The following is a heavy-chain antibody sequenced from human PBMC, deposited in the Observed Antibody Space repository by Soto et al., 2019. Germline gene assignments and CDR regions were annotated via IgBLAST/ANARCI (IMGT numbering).Heavy chain of an antibody. CDR3: FVSGYYYNSGTYYLDY. CDR1: GFTFSSYA. D-gene: IGHD3-10*01. V-gene: IGHV3-23*01. J-gene: IGHJ4*02. Sequence: PGGSLRLSCAASGFTFSSYAMNWVRQAPGKGLERVSTMSASGGSTYYADSVKGRFTISRDNSKNTLYLQMNSLRADDTAVYYCFVSGYYYNSGTYYLDYPGQGTLVTVSS. CDR2: MSASGGST.